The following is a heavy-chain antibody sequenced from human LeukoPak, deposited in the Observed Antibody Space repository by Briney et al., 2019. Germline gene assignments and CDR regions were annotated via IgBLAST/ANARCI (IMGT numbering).Heavy chain of an antibody. CDR2: ISFDGTIK. J-gene: IGHJ4*02. Sequence: GRSLSLSCAASKFTFSSYAMHWVRRAPGKGLEWVAFISFDGTIKYYADSVKGRFTISRDNSENTMYLQMNSVRLDDTATYFCARDIDGDRYFDSWGQGTLVTVSS. CDR3: ARDIDGDRYFDS. D-gene: IGHD4-17*01. V-gene: IGHV3-30-3*01. CDR1: KFTFSSYA.